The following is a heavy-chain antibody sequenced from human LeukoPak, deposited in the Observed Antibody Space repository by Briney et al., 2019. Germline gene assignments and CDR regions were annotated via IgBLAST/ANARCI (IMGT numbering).Heavy chain of an antibody. J-gene: IGHJ3*02. CDR3: AREHYCSGGSCYSGALDT. V-gene: IGHV1-18*01. D-gene: IGHD2-15*01. CDR1: GYTFTNYG. Sequence: GASVKVSCKASGYTFTNYGISWVRQAPGQGLEWMGWISAHNGNTDYAQKFQGRVTMTTDTSTSTAYMELRSLRSDDRAVYYCAREHYCSGGSCYSGALDTWGQGTMVTVSS. CDR2: ISAHNGNT.